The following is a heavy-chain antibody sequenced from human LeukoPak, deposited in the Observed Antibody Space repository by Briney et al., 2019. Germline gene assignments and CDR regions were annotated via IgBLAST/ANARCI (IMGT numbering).Heavy chain of an antibody. V-gene: IGHV3-9*01. J-gene: IGHJ4*02. Sequence: GGPLRLSCAASGFTFDDYAMHWVRQAPGKGLEWVSGISWNSGSIGYADSVKGRFTISRDNAKNSLYLQMNSLRAEDTALYYCAKDMGSGWYLFDYWGQGTLVTVSS. CDR3: AKDMGSGWYLFDY. CDR1: GFTFDDYA. D-gene: IGHD6-19*01. CDR2: ISWNSGSI.